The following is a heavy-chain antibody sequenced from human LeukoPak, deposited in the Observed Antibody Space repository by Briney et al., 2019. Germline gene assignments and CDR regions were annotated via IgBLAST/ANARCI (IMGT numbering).Heavy chain of an antibody. CDR1: GFTFSSYA. J-gene: IGHJ4*02. Sequence: GGSLRLSCAASGFTFSSYAMSWVRQAPGKGLEWVSAISGSGGSTYHADSVKGRFTISRDNSKNTLYLQMNSLRAEDTAVYYCAKDHFYGDYSRNCFDYWGQGTLVTVSS. CDR3: AKDHFYGDYSRNCFDY. V-gene: IGHV3-23*01. CDR2: ISGSGGST. D-gene: IGHD4-17*01.